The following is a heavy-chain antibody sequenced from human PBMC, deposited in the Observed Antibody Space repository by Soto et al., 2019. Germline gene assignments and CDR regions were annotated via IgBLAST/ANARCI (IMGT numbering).Heavy chain of an antibody. J-gene: IGHJ4*02. V-gene: IGHV3-30-3*01. CDR1: GFTFSSYA. Sequence: GGSLRLSCAASGFTFSSYAMHWVRQAPGKGLEWVAVISYDGSNKYYADSVKGRFTISRDNSKNTLYLQMNSLRAEDTAVYYCARDPGGIAAAGLIDYWGQGTLVTVSS. CDR3: ARDPGGIAAAGLIDY. D-gene: IGHD6-13*01. CDR2: ISYDGSNK.